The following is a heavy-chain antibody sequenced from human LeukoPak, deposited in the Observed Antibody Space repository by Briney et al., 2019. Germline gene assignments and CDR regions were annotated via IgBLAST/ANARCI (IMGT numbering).Heavy chain of an antibody. J-gene: IGHJ3*02. D-gene: IGHD3-3*01. CDR1: EFTLSSYA. CDR3: ARLRGWSGYYTSSAFDI. Sequence: GGSLRLSCAASEFTLSSYAMHWVRQAPGKGLEWVAFISYDGGTKTYADSVRGRFTISRDNSKNTLYLQMNSLRAEDTAVYYCARLRGWSGYYTSSAFDIWGQGTMVTVSS. V-gene: IGHV3-30*19. CDR2: ISYDGGTK.